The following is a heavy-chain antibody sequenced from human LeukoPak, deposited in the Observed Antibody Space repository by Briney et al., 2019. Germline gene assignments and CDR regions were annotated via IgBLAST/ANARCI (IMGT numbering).Heavy chain of an antibody. Sequence: PGGSLRLSCAASGFTFSDYYLSWIRQASGKGLEWVSYISSSGSTIYYAGSVKGRFTISRDNAKNSLYLQMNSLRAEDTAVYYCARVPSGGGYCSGGSCYSTYYYGMDVWGQGTTVTVSS. CDR3: ARVPSGGGYCSGGSCYSTYYYGMDV. CDR2: ISSSGSTI. CDR1: GFTFSDYY. J-gene: IGHJ6*02. V-gene: IGHV3-11*01. D-gene: IGHD2-15*01.